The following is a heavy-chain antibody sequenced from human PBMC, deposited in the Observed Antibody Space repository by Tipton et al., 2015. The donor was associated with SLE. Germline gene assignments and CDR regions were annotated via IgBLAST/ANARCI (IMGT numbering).Heavy chain of an antibody. CDR3: TTWIRFLDWGGY. CDR1: GGSLNSGSFIAYY. D-gene: IGHD3-3*01. Sequence: TLSLTCAVYGGSLNSGSFIAYYWSWIRQPPGEGLEWIGSIYHSGSTYYNPSLKSRVTISVDTSKNQFSLKLSSVTAADTAIYYCTTWIRFLDWGGYWGQGTLVTVSS. V-gene: IGHV4-30-2*01. J-gene: IGHJ4*02. CDR2: IYHSGST.